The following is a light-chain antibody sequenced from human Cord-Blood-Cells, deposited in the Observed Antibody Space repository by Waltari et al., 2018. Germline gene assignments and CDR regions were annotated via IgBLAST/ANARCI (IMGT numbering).Light chain of an antibody. CDR1: RCSIPTHY. CDR3: QSYDSSNVV. Sequence: NFMLTQPHSVSESPGQTVTISCTRSRCSIPTHYLQVYQQRPGSSPTTVIYEDNQRPSGVPDRFSGSIDSSSNSASLTISGLKTEDEADYYCQSYDSSNVVFGGGTKLTVL. V-gene: IGLV6-57*01. J-gene: IGLJ2*01. CDR2: EDN.